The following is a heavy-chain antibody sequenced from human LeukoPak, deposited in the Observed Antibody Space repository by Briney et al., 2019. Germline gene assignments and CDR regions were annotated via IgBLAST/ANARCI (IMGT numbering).Heavy chain of an antibody. CDR2: IYFSGST. D-gene: IGHD3-3*01. V-gene: IGHV4-59*01. J-gene: IGHJ4*02. CDR3: ARSSSGVTIVGVVIPHFDY. CDR1: GGSISRYH. Sequence: SETLSLTCTDSGGSISRYHWSWIRHPPRKGLGWIGYIYFSGSTNYNPSLKSRVTISVDTSKNQFSLRLSSVSAADTAVYYCARSSSGVTIVGVVIPHFDYWGQGTLVTVSS.